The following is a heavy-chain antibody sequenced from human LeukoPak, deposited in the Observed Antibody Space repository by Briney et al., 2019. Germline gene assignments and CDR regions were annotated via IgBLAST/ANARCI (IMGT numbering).Heavy chain of an antibody. CDR1: GGSISSGSYY. D-gene: IGHD1-26*01. CDR2: IYTSGST. Sequence: SQTLSLTCTVSGGSISSGSYYWSWIRQPAGKGLEWIGRIYTSGSTNYNPSLKSRVTISVDTSKNQFSLKLSSVTAADTAVYYCARVGATRYYYYYYMDVWGKGTTVTVSS. CDR3: ARVGATRYYYYYYMDV. J-gene: IGHJ6*03. V-gene: IGHV4-61*02.